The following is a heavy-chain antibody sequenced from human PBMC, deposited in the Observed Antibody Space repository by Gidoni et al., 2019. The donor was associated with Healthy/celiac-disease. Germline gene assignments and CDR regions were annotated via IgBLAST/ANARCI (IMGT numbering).Heavy chain of an antibody. CDR1: GFTASSNY. CDR2: IYSGGST. CDR3: ARVPSDSSGYYRYGPFDY. Sequence: EVQLVESGGGLVQPGGSLRLSCAAFGFTASSNYMSWVRQAPGKGLEWVSVIYSGGSTYYADSVKGRFTISRDNSKNTLYLQMNSLRAEDTAVYYCARVPSDSSGYYRYGPFDYWGQGTLVTVSS. J-gene: IGHJ4*02. V-gene: IGHV3-66*02. D-gene: IGHD3-22*01.